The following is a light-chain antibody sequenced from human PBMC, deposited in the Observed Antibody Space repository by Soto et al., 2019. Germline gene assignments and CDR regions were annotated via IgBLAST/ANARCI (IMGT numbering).Light chain of an antibody. CDR3: QQSYSTPRFT. CDR1: QSISSY. J-gene: IGKJ3*01. Sequence: DIQMTQSPSSLSASVGDRVTITYRASQSISSYLNWYQQKPGKAPKLLIYAASSLQSGVPSRFSGSGSGTDFTLTISSLQPEHFATYYCQQSYSTPRFTFGPGTKVDIK. V-gene: IGKV1-39*01. CDR2: AAS.